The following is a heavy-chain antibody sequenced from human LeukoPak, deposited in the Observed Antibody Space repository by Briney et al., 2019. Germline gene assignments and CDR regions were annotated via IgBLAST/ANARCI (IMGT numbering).Heavy chain of an antibody. Sequence: GGSLRLSCAASGFTFSSYSMNWVRQAPGKGLEWVSSISSSSSYIYYADSVKGRFTISRDNAKNSLYLQMNSLRAEDTAVYYCAKGVAGLYYFDYWGQGTLVTVSS. CDR2: ISSSSSYI. D-gene: IGHD6-19*01. CDR3: AKGVAGLYYFDY. V-gene: IGHV3-21*04. CDR1: GFTFSSYS. J-gene: IGHJ4*02.